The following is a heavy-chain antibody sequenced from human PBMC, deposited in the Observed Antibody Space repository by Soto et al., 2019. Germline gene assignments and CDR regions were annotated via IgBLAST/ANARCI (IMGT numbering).Heavy chain of an antibody. CDR3: ARGGGCSGGSCYSGAFDI. D-gene: IGHD2-15*01. Sequence: SVKVSCKASGGTFSSYAISWVRQAPGQGLEWMGGIIPIFGTANYAQKFQGRVTITADESTSTAYMELSSLRSEDTAVYYCARGGGCSGGSCYSGAFDIWGQGTMVTVSS. CDR1: GGTFSSYA. V-gene: IGHV1-69*13. J-gene: IGHJ3*02. CDR2: IIPIFGTA.